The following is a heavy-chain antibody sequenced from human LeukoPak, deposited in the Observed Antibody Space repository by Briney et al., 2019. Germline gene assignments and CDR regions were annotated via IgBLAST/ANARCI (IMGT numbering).Heavy chain of an antibody. Sequence: GESLKISCKGSGYSFSSYWIGWVRQMPGKGLEWMGIIYPGDSDTRYSPSFQGQVTISADKSISTAYLQWSSLKASDTAMYYCARHRDICINAVCYSDSWGQGTLVTVSS. CDR3: ARHRDICINAVCYSDS. CDR1: GYSFSSYW. J-gene: IGHJ5*01. CDR2: IYPGDSDT. V-gene: IGHV5-51*01. D-gene: IGHD2-8*01.